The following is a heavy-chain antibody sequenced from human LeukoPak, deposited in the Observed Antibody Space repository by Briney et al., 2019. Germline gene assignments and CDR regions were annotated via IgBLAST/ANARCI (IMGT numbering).Heavy chain of an antibody. CDR3: ARVRGEYYYGMDV. D-gene: IGHD3-10*01. CDR1: GGSISSSSYY. Sequence: SETLSLTCTVSGGSISSSSYYWSWLRQPPGKGLEWIGYIYYSGSTNYNPSLKSRVTISVDTSKNQFSLKLSSVTAADTAVYYCARVRGEYYYGMDVWGQGTTVTVSS. CDR2: IYYSGST. J-gene: IGHJ6*02. V-gene: IGHV4-61*01.